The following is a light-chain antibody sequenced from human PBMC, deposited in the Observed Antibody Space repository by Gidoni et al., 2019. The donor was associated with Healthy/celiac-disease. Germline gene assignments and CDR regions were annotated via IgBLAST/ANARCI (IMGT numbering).Light chain of an antibody. Sequence: QSALTQPRSVSGSPGQSVTISCTGTSSDVGGYNYVSWYQQHPGKAPKLMIYEVSKRPSGVPDRFSGSKSGNTASLTISGLQAEDEADYYCCSYAGSVFGGGTKLTVL. V-gene: IGLV2-11*01. CDR1: SSDVGGYNY. CDR2: EVS. CDR3: CSYAGSV. J-gene: IGLJ2*01.